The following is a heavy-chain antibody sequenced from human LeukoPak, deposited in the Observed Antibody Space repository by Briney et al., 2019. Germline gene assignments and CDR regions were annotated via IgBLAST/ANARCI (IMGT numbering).Heavy chain of an antibody. J-gene: IGHJ4*02. CDR3: ARSYDSSGYLVSAD. CDR2: ISAYNGNT. Sequence: GASVKVSCKASGYTFTSYDINWVRQATGQGLEWMGWISAYNGNTNYAQKLQGRVTMTTDTSTSTAYMELRSLRSDDTAVYYCARSYDSSGYLVSADWGQGTLVTVSS. CDR1: GYTFTSYD. D-gene: IGHD3-22*01. V-gene: IGHV1-18*01.